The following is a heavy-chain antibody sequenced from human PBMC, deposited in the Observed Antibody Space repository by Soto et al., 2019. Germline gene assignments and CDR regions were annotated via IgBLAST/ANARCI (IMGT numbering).Heavy chain of an antibody. CDR3: ARSYYDSLYNWFDP. D-gene: IGHD3-3*01. V-gene: IGHV4-31*03. J-gene: IGHJ5*02. CDR2: IYYSGST. CDR1: GGSISSGGYY. Sequence: SETLSLTCTVSGGSISSGGYYWSWIRQHPGKGLEWIGYIYYSGSTYYNPSLKSRVTISLDTSKNQFSLKLNSVTAADTAVYYCARSYYDSLYNWFDPWGQGTLVTVSS.